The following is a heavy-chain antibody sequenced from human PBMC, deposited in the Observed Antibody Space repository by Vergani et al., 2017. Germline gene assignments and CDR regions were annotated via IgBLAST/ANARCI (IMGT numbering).Heavy chain of an antibody. CDR1: GGSISSGDYY. J-gene: IGHJ6*02. Sequence: VQLQESGPGLVKPSQTLSLTCTVSGGSISSGDYYWSWIRQPPGKGLEWIGYIYYSGSTYYNPSLKSRVTISVDTSKNQFALTLSSVTAADTAVYYCARDMLRYFANYYYGMDVWGQGTTVTVSS. D-gene: IGHD3-9*01. V-gene: IGHV4-30-4*01. CDR2: IYYSGST. CDR3: ARDMLRYFANYYYGMDV.